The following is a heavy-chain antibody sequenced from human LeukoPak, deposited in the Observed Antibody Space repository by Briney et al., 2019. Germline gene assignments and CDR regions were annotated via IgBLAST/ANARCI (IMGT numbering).Heavy chain of an antibody. CDR2: IYSDGTT. Sequence: GGSLRLSCAASGFTVSSNYMNWVRQAPGKGLEWVSLIYSDGTTYYADSVKGRFTISRDNSKNTLYLQLNSLRAEDTAMYYCGKSGYPFCYFLFHMDGWGKGTTVTVSS. CDR3: GKSGYPFCYFLFHMDG. V-gene: IGHV3-53*01. J-gene: IGHJ6*03. D-gene: IGHD5-12*01. CDR1: GFTVSSNY.